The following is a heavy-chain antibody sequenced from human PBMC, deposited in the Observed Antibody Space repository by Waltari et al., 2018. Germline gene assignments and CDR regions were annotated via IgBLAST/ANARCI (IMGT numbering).Heavy chain of an antibody. Sequence: QVQLQESGPGLVKPSQTLSLTCTVSGGSISSGSYYWSWIRQPAGKGLEWIGYIYTSGSTNYNPALKSRVTISVDTSKNQFSLKLSSVTAADTAVYYCARGELADYWGQGTLVTVSS. CDR1: GGSISSGSYY. J-gene: IGHJ4*02. CDR2: IYTSGST. CDR3: ARGELADY. D-gene: IGHD1-26*01. V-gene: IGHV4-61*09.